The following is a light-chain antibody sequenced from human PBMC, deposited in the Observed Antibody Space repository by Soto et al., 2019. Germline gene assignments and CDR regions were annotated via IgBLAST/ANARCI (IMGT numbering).Light chain of an antibody. V-gene: IGLV2-14*01. CDR2: EVS. Sequence: QSITISCTGTSSDVGGYNYVSWYQQHPGKVPKLLIYEVSNRPSGVSNRFSGSKSGNTASLTISGLQAEDEADYYCSSYTSSSLYVFGTGTKVTVL. CDR1: SSDVGGYNY. CDR3: SSYTSSSLYV. J-gene: IGLJ1*01.